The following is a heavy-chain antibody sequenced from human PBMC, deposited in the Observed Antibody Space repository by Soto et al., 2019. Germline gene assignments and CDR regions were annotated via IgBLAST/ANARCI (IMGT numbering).Heavy chain of an antibody. V-gene: IGHV3-66*01. J-gene: IGHJ3*02. CDR2: IYSGGST. Sequence: GGSLRLSCAASGFTVSSNYMSWVRQAPGKGLEWVSVIYSGGSTYYADSVKGRFTISRDNSKNTLYLQMNSLRAEDTAVYYCARDTYYYGSGSPQGAFDIWGQGTMVTVSS. CDR1: GFTVSSNY. CDR3: ARDTYYYGSGSPQGAFDI. D-gene: IGHD3-10*01.